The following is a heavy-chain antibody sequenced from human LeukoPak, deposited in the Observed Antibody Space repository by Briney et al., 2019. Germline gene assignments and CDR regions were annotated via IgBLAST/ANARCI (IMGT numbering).Heavy chain of an antibody. Sequence: GASVKVSCKASGYTFTGYYMHWVRQAPGHGLEWMGWINPNSGGTNYAQKFQGRVTMTRDTSISTAYMELSRLRSDDTAVYYCARLADCSGGSCYLGVDPWGQGTLVTVSS. CDR3: ARLADCSGGSCYLGVDP. V-gene: IGHV1-2*02. CDR2: INPNSGGT. CDR1: GYTFTGYY. J-gene: IGHJ5*02. D-gene: IGHD2-15*01.